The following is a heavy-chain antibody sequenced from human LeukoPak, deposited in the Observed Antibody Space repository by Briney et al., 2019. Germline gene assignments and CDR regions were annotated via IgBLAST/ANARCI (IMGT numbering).Heavy chain of an antibody. D-gene: IGHD6-13*01. CDR1: GGSISSSSYY. J-gene: IGHJ3*02. V-gene: IGHV4-39*07. CDR2: IYYSGST. CDR3: ARDSSSWRVGEDI. Sequence: SETLSLTCTVSGGSISSSSYYWGWIRQPPGKGLEWIGSIYYSGSTYYNPSLKSRVTISVDTSKNQFSLKLSSVTAADTAVYYCARDSSSWRVGEDIWGQGTMVTVSS.